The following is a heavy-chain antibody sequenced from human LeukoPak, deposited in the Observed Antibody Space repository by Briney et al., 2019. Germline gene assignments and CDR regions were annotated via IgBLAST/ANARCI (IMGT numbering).Heavy chain of an antibody. CDR1: GFTFSSYA. CDR3: ARDRHSGSFYGYFDY. Sequence: GRSLRLSCAASGFTFSSYAMHWVRQAPGKGLEWVAVISSDGTSKHYADSVKGRFTISRDDSKSTLYLQMSSLRAEDTAVYFCARDRHSGSFYGYFDYWGQGTLVTVSS. J-gene: IGHJ4*02. CDR2: ISSDGTSK. V-gene: IGHV3-30-3*01. D-gene: IGHD1-26*01.